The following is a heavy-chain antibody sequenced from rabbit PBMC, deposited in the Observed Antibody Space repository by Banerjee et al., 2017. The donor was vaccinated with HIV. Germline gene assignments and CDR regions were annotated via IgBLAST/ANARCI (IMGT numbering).Heavy chain of an antibody. V-gene: IGHV1S40*01. Sequence: QSLEESGGDLVKPGASLTLTCTASGFSFSSSDYMCWVRQAPGKGLEWIACIYAGSSCSTFYASWAKGRFTISKTSSTTVTLQMTSLTAADTATYFCARDLADYTGYNYVTRLDLWGPGTLVTVS. CDR1: GFSFSSSDY. CDR2: IYAGSSCST. J-gene: IGHJ6*01. D-gene: IGHD7-1*01. CDR3: ARDLADYTGYNYVTRLDL.